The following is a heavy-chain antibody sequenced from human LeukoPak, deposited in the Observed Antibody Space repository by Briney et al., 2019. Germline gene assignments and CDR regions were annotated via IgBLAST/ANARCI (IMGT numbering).Heavy chain of an antibody. V-gene: IGHV4-59*12. CDR1: DDSISDYY. CDR2: FHNSGTS. CDR3: ARAREAATIDY. D-gene: IGHD6-25*01. Sequence: SETLSLTCTVPDDSISDYYRGWIRQPPGKGLEWIGYFHNSGTSTYNPSLKSRVTISVDTSKNQFSLKLISLTDADTAVYYCARAREAATIDYWGQGTLVIVSP. J-gene: IGHJ4*02.